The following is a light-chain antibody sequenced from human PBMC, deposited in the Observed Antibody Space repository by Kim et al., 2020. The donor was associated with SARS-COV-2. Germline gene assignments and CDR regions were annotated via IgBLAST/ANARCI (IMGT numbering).Light chain of an antibody. CDR3: SSYTSSITFV. Sequence: SRINTGTGTSSDGGGYNYVSWYQQHPGKAPKLMIYDVSQRPSGVSNRFSGSKSGNTASLTISGLQAEDEADYYCSSYTSSITFVFGGGTQLTVL. J-gene: IGLJ2*01. CDR2: DVS. CDR1: SSDGGGYNY. V-gene: IGLV2-14*04.